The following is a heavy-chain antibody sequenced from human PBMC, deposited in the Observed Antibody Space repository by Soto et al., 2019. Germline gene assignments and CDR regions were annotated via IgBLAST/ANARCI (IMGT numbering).Heavy chain of an antibody. Sequence: EVQLVESGGGLVQPGGSLRLSCEASGFTFRNYDMHWVRQSTGKGLEWVSGISAAGDPDYADSVEGRFTISRENAQNSFFLQMSSLRVGDTAVYYCARTDRDFYGLDVWGQGTTVIVSS. CDR1: GFTFRNYD. CDR2: ISAAGDP. CDR3: ARTDRDFYGLDV. J-gene: IGHJ6*02. V-gene: IGHV3-13*05.